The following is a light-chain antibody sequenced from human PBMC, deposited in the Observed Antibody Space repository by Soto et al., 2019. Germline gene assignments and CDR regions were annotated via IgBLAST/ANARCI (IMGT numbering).Light chain of an antibody. CDR3: SLYSISTAYL. CDR2: EVN. J-gene: IGLJ1*01. V-gene: IGLV2-14*01. CDR1: SSDVGGYDY. Sequence: QSALTQPASVSGSPGQSITISCTGTSSDVGGYDYVSWYQLHPGKAPKLMVFEVNNRPSGVSYRFSGSKSGNTASLTISGLQAEDEADYFCSLYSISTAYLFGTGTKLTVL.